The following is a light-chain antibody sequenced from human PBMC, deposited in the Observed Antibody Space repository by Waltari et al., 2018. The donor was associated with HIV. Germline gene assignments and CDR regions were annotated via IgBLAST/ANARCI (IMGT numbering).Light chain of an antibody. Sequence: QSALTQPAPVSGSPGQSITISCIGTSTDVGTFNLVSWYQQYPGKSPKLLIYEVTKRPSGASNRFSASKSGNTASLTISGLRAEDEADYYCYSYSDTSSSYVFGTGTKVTVL. CDR1: STDVGTFNL. CDR2: EVT. CDR3: YSYSDTSSSYV. J-gene: IGLJ1*01. V-gene: IGLV2-23*02.